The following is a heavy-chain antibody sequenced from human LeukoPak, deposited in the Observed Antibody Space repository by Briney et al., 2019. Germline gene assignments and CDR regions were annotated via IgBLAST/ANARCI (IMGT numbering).Heavy chain of an antibody. CDR2: IYHSGST. V-gene: IGHV4-38-2*02. J-gene: IGHJ5*02. CDR3: ANRGEGVSNTWYMNNWFDP. D-gene: IGHD6-13*01. Sequence: PSETLSLTCTVSGYSISSGYYWGCIRQPPGKGLEWIGSIYHSGSTYYNPSLKSRATISVDTTNNHSSLKMSSVTAADTAVYYCANRGEGVSNTWYMNNWFDPWGQGTLVTVSS. CDR1: GYSISSGYY.